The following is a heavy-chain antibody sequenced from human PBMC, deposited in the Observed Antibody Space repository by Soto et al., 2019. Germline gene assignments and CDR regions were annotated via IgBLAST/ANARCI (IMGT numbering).Heavy chain of an antibody. D-gene: IGHD3-10*01. Sequence: GGSLRLSCAASEFTFSNYAMHWVRQAPGKGLQWLAVISYDGGRIYYADSVKGRFTISRDNSKNTVYLQMTSLRTEDTAVYYCVKDHPSLEVWGQGTTVTVSS. CDR1: EFTFSNYA. CDR3: VKDHPSLEV. V-gene: IGHV3-30*14. CDR2: ISYDGGRI. J-gene: IGHJ6*02.